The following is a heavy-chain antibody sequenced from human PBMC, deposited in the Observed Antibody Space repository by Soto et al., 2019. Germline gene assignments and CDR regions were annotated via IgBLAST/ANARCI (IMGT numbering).Heavy chain of an antibody. Sequence: EVQLLESGGGLVQPGGSLRLSCAASGFTFSSYAMSWVRQAPGKGLEWVSAISGSGGSTYYADSVKGRFTISRDNSKNTLDLQMNSLRAEDTAVYYCSKDSSGWYPLEVYWGQGTLVTVSS. D-gene: IGHD6-19*01. V-gene: IGHV3-23*01. CDR3: SKDSSGWYPLEVY. J-gene: IGHJ4*02. CDR2: ISGSGGST. CDR1: GFTFSSYA.